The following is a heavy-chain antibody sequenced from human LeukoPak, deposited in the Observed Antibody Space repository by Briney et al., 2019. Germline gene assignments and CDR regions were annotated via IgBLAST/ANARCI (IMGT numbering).Heavy chain of an antibody. V-gene: IGHV3-30*04. CDR3: ARERQDTILHSGAFDI. D-gene: IGHD2-21*01. J-gene: IGHJ3*02. Sequence: WSITLSFACSGCTFSTYLMQWVRQAPCRVLECVAAISSDGRHKFYVEYVKGRFTISRDNSKNSLKLQMNSLRAEDTSVYFCARERQDTILHSGAFDIWGQGTMVTVSS. CDR2: ISSDGRHK. CDR1: GCTFSTYL.